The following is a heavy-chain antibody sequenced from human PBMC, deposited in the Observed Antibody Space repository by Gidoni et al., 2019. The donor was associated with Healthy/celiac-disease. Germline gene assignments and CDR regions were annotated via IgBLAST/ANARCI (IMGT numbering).Heavy chain of an antibody. V-gene: IGHV2-70*04. Sequence: QLTLKESGPALMKPTQTLTLTCTFSGFSLSTSGMRVSWIRQPPGKALEWLARIDWDDDKFYSTSLKTRLTISKDTSKNQVVLTMTNMDPVDTATYYCARTMTTVTTGAFDIWGQGTMVTVSS. J-gene: IGHJ3*02. CDR3: ARTMTTVTTGAFDI. D-gene: IGHD4-17*01. CDR2: IDWDDDK. CDR1: GFSLSTSGMR.